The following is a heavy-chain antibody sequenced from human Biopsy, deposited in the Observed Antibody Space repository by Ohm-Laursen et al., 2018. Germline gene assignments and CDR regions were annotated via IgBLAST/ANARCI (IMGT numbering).Heavy chain of an antibody. CDR1: GGDINNYY. CDR2: IYSSGGT. Sequence: GTLSLTCTVSGGDINNYYWSWIRQPAGKGLEWIGRIYSSGGTKYNPSLKSRVTMSVDTSKKQLSLKVRSVTAADTAVYYCARGDYFDSNGYFWFDPWGQGTLVTVSS. J-gene: IGHJ5*02. CDR3: ARGDYFDSNGYFWFDP. D-gene: IGHD3-22*01. V-gene: IGHV4-4*07.